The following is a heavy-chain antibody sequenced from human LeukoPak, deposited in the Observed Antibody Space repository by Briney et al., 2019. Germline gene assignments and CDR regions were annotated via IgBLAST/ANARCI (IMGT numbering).Heavy chain of an antibody. CDR3: AKQGRNDFVDS. J-gene: IGHJ4*02. CDR1: GFTFSSYW. D-gene: IGHD3-3*01. CDR2: SSGDGGNT. V-gene: IGHV3-23*01. Sequence: GGSLRLSCAASGFTFSSYWMNWVRQAPGKGLEWVSASSGDGGNTDYANSVKGRFTISRDNSKNTIYLQMNSLRADDTAVYYCAKQGRNDFVDSWGQGTLVTVSS.